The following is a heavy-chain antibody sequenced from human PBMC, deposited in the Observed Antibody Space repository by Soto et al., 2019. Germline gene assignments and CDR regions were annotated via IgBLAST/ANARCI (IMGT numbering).Heavy chain of an antibody. CDR2: INHSGST. D-gene: IGHD6-19*01. CDR3: ARPSGSGWYYSNWFDP. J-gene: IGHJ5*02. V-gene: IGHV4-34*01. Sequence: SETLSLTCAVYGGSFGGYYWNWIRQPPGKGLEWIGEINHSGSTNYNPSLKSRVTISVDTSKNQFSLKLSSVTAADTAVYYCARPSGSGWYYSNWFDPWGQGTLVTVSS. CDR1: GGSFGGYY.